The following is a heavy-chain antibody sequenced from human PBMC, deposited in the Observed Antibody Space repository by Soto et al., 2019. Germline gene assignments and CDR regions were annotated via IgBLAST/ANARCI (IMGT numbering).Heavy chain of an antibody. Sequence: ASVKVSCKASGGTFSSYEISWVRQAPGQGLEWMGGIIPIFGTANYAQKFQGRVTITADESTSTAYMELSSLRSEDTAVYYCAREGYEVGATAEAYYFDYWGQGTLVTVSS. V-gene: IGHV1-69*13. CDR2: IIPIFGTA. CDR1: GGTFSSYE. J-gene: IGHJ4*02. D-gene: IGHD1-26*01. CDR3: AREGYEVGATAEAYYFDY.